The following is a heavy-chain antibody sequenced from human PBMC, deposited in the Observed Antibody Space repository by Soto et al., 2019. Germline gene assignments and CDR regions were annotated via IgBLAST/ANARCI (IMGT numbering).Heavy chain of an antibody. CDR3: ARDRSDPRGSRRFDP. D-gene: IGHD2-2*01. Sequence: GGSLRLSCAASGFTFSSYGMHWVRQAPGKGLEWVAVIWYDGSNKYYADSVKGRFTISRDNSKNTLYLQMNSLRAEDTSVYYCARDRSDPRGSRRFDPWGQGTLVTVSS. V-gene: IGHV3-33*01. CDR1: GFTFSSYG. CDR2: IWYDGSNK. J-gene: IGHJ5*02.